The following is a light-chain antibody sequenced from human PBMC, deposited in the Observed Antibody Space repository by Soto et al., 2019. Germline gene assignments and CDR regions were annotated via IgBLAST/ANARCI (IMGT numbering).Light chain of an antibody. CDR1: HSISSY. CDR2: AAS. J-gene: IGKJ4*01. CDR3: QQSYSTPKLT. V-gene: IGKV1-39*01. Sequence: DIQMTQSPSSLSGSVGDRFTITCRASHSISSYLNWYQQKPGKAPKLLIYAASSLQSGVPSRFSGSGSGTDSTLTISSLQPEDFATYYCQQSYSTPKLTFGGGTKVDIK.